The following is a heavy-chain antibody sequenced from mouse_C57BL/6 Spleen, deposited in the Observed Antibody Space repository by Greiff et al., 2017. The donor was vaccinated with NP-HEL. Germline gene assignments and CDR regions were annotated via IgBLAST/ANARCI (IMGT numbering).Heavy chain of an antibody. V-gene: IGHV1-53*01. CDR3: ARTPVYYYAMDD. Sequence: QVQLQQPGTELVKPGASVKLSCKASGYTFTSYWMHWVKQRPGQGLEWIGNINPSNGGTNYNEKFKSKATLTVDKSSSTAYMQLSSLTSEDSAVDYCARTPVYYYAMDDWGQGTSVTVSS. CDR2: INPSNGGT. J-gene: IGHJ4*01. CDR1: GYTFTSYW.